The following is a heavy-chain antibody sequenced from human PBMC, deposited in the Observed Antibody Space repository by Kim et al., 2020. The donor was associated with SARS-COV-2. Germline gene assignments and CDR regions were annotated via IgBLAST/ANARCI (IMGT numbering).Heavy chain of an antibody. V-gene: IGHV3-23*01. J-gene: IGHJ4*02. CDR2: ISGTGDEI. CDR3: AKRDGSNYGHGFDH. CDR1: GFTFSTYA. Sequence: GGSLRLSCAASGFTFSTYAMTWVRQAPGKGLEWVSAISGTGDEIYYADSVKGRFTISRDNSKNTVYLQMNSLRVEDTAVYYCAKRDGSNYGHGFDHWGQGALVTVSS. D-gene: IGHD4-4*01.